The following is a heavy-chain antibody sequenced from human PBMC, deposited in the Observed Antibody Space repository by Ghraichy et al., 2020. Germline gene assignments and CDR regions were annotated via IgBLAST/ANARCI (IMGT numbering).Heavy chain of an antibody. CDR2: IYYSGST. V-gene: IGHV4-61*01. CDR1: GGSVSSGSYY. J-gene: IGHJ4*02. CDR3: ARAGKQWIQLPWGEFDY. Sequence: SETLSLTCTVSGGSVSSGSYYWSWIRQPPGKGLEWIGYIYYSGSTNYNPSLKSRVTISVDTSKNQFSLKLSSVTAADTAVYYCARAGKQWIQLPWGEFDYWGQGTLVTVSS. D-gene: IGHD5-18*01.